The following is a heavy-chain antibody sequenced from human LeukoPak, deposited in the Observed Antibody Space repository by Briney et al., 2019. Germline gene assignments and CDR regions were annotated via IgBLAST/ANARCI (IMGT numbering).Heavy chain of an antibody. CDR1: GFNLRGHW. CDR3: AREWLPFDY. CDR2: IKEDGSVT. Sequence: GGSLRLSCAASGFNLRGHWMSWVRQSPGKGLEWVANIKEDGSVTNYVHSVKGRFTISRDNAKNSLYLQMNSLRAEDTAVYYCAREWLPFDYWGQGTLVTVSS. V-gene: IGHV3-7*03. D-gene: IGHD3-22*01. J-gene: IGHJ4*02.